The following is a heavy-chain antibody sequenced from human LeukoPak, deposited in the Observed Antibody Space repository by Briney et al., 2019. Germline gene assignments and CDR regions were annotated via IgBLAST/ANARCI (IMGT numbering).Heavy chain of an antibody. D-gene: IGHD4-17*01. CDR3: ARDLYGDYDVCFDY. CDR2: ISSSSSYI. CDR1: GFTFSSYS. J-gene: IGHJ4*02. Sequence: GGSLRLSCAASGFTFSSYSMNWVSQAQGKGLEWVSSISSSSSYIYYADSVKGRFTISRDNAKNSLYLQMNSLRAEDTAVYYCARDLYGDYDVCFDYWGQGTLVTVSS. V-gene: IGHV3-21*01.